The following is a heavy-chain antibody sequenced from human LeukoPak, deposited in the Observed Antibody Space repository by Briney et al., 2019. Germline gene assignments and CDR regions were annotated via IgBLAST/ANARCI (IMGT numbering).Heavy chain of an antibody. CDR1: GFTFISYY. V-gene: IGHV3-21*01. Sequence: PGGSLRLSCAASGFTFISYYMNWVRQSPGKGLEWVPSISSSNYIHYADSVKGRFTISRDNSKKSVFLQMSSLRADDTGVYYCATGRREMAYYDYWGQGTQVTVSS. D-gene: IGHD5-24*01. J-gene: IGHJ4*02. CDR3: ATGRREMAYYDY. CDR2: ISSSNYI.